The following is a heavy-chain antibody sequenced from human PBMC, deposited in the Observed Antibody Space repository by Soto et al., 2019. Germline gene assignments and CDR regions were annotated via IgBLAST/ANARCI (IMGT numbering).Heavy chain of an antibody. J-gene: IGHJ3*01. D-gene: IGHD3-3*01. CDR1: GGSMNSFY. CDR2: IYYSGDP. V-gene: IGHV4-59*01. CDR3: ARDRNKLWKNDAFDL. Sequence: QVRLQESGPGLVKPSETLSLTCSVSGGSMNSFYWSWIRQSPGKGLEWRGYIYYSGDPKYNPSLQSRVSISADTIKHQFSLRLSSVTAADTAVYYCARDRNKLWKNDAFDLGGQGTMVTVSS.